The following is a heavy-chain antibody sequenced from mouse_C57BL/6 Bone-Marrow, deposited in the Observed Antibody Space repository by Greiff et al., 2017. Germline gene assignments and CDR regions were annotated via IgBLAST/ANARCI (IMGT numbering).Heavy chain of an antibody. V-gene: IGHV1-74*01. CDR2: IHPSDSDT. CDR3: ASRTTVVAPVAY. J-gene: IGHJ3*01. Sequence: QVQLQQPGAELVKPGASVKVSCKASGYTFTSYWMHWVKQRPGQGLEWIGRIHPSDSDTNYNQKFKGKATLTVDKSSSTAYLQLSSLTSEDSAVYYCASRTTVVAPVAYWGQGTLVNGSA. D-gene: IGHD1-1*01. CDR1: GYTFTSYW.